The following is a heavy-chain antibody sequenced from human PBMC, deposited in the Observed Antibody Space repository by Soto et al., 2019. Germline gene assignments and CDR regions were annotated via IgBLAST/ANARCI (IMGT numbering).Heavy chain of an antibody. V-gene: IGHV3-30*03. CDR3: SIRGRSGLKYYYYDMDV. CDR2: ISYDGSNK. J-gene: IGHJ6*03. D-gene: IGHD3-3*01. CDR1: GFTFSSYG. Sequence: QVQLVESGGGVVQPGRSLRLSCAASGFTFSSYGMHWVRQAPGKGLEWVAVISYDGSNKYYADSVKGRFTISRDNSKNTLYLQMNSLRADYMAVYDCSIRGRSGLKYYYYDMDVWGKGTTVTVFS.